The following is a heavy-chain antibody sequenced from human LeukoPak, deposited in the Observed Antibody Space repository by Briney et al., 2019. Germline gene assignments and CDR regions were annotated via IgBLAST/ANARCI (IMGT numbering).Heavy chain of an antibody. J-gene: IGHJ4*02. CDR1: GFTFSDHF. D-gene: IGHD6-19*01. CDR2: SRNKAKSYTT. V-gene: IGHV3-72*01. Sequence: GGSLSLSCAVSGFTFSDHFVDWVRQAPGKGLEWVGRSRNKAKSYTTEYAASVKGRFTISRDDSKNSLYLQMNSLETEDTAVYYCVRVGSVSGSDYLDYWGQGTLVTVSS. CDR3: VRVGSVSGSDYLDY.